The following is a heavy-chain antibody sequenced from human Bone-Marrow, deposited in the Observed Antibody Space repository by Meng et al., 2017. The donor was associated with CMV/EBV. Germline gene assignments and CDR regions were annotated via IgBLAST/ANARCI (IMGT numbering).Heavy chain of an antibody. V-gene: IGHV4-61*01. CDR3: AIFHSGSYWGSFDY. CDR2: IYYSGST. J-gene: IGHJ4*02. Sequence: GSLRLSCTVSGGSVSSGSYYWSWIRQPPGKGLEWIGYIYYSGSTNYNPSLKSRVTISVDTSKNQFSLKLSSVTAADTAVYYCAIFHSGSYWGSFDYWGQGTLVTVSS. D-gene: IGHD1-26*01. CDR1: GGSVSSGSYY.